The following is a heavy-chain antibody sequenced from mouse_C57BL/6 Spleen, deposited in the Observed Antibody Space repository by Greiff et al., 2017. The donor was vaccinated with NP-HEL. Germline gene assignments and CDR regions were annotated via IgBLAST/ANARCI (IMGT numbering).Heavy chain of an antibody. V-gene: IGHV1-64*01. CDR3: ARPLTGTDYAMDY. Sequence: VQLQQPGAELVKPGASVKLSCKASGYTFTSYWMHWVKQRPGQGLEWIGMIHPNSGSTNYNEKFKSKATLTVDKSSSTAYMQLSSLTSEDSAVYYCARPLTGTDYAMDYWGQGTSVTVSS. D-gene: IGHD4-1*01. J-gene: IGHJ4*01. CDR1: GYTFTSYW. CDR2: IHPNSGST.